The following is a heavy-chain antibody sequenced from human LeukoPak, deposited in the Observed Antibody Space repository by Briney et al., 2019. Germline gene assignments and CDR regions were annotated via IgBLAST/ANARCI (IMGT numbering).Heavy chain of an antibody. Sequence: ASVKVSCKASGYTFTGYYMHWVRQAPGQGLDWMGWINPNSGGTNYAQKFQGRVTMTRDMSISIAYMELSRLRSDDTAVYYCARDTARITIFGVAKYMDVWGKGTTVTVSS. CDR3: ARDTARITIFGVAKYMDV. D-gene: IGHD3-3*01. CDR1: GYTFTGYY. CDR2: INPNSGGT. J-gene: IGHJ6*03. V-gene: IGHV1-2*02.